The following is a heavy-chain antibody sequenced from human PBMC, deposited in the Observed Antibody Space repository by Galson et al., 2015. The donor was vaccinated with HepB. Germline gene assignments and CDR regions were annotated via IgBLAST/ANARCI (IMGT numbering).Heavy chain of an antibody. Sequence: SLRLSCAASGFTFSSYWMSWVRQAPGKGLEWVANINQDGSEIYYVDSVKGRFTISRDNAKNSVYLQMNSLRAEDTAVYYCAKGNSWFGNTFDYWGQGTLVTVSS. CDR3: AKGNSWFGNTFDY. D-gene: IGHD3-10*01. CDR2: INQDGSEI. V-gene: IGHV3-7*03. CDR1: GFTFSSYW. J-gene: IGHJ4*02.